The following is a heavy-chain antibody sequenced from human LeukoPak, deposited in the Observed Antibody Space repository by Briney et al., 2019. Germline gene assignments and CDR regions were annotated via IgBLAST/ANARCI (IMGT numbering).Heavy chain of an antibody. Sequence: GGSLRLSCAASGFTFSSYAMSWIRQSPEKGLQWVAFISTSSANIRYADFVKGRFTISRDNAKNSLYLQMHSLRTEDTAVYYCATSRVFDYWGQGDLVTVSS. CDR2: ISTSSANI. CDR3: ATSRVFDY. V-gene: IGHV3-21*01. CDR1: GFTFSSYA. J-gene: IGHJ4*02.